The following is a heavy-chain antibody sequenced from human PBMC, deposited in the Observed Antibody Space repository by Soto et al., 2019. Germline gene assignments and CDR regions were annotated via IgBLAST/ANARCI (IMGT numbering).Heavy chain of an antibody. Sequence: QVQLVESGGGVVQPGRSLRLSCAASGFTFSYYNMHWVRQAPGKGLEWVAVISYDGGEKYYADSVKGRFTISRDNSKNTLTLQMNSLRVDDTAVYYCAKALGELSPERYDSWGQGNLITVSS. CDR1: GFTFSYYN. V-gene: IGHV3-30*18. J-gene: IGHJ4*02. D-gene: IGHD3-16*02. CDR3: AKALGELSPERYDS. CDR2: ISYDGGEK.